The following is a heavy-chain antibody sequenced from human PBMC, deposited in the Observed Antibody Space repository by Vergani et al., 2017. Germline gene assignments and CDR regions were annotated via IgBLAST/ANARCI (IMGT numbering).Heavy chain of an antibody. CDR2: FDPEDGET. Sequence: QVKLVQSGAEVKKPGASVKVSCKVSGYTLTELSMHWVRQAPGKGLEWMGGFDPEDGETIYAQKCQGRVTMTRNTSISTAYMELSSLRSEDTAVYYCARESIFKGHAFDIWGQGTMVTVSS. V-gene: IGHV1-24*01. J-gene: IGHJ3*02. CDR1: GYTLTELS. CDR3: ARESIFKGHAFDI. D-gene: IGHD3-3*01.